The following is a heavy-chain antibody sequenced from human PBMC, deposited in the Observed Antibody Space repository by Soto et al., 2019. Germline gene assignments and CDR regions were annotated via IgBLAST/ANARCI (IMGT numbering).Heavy chain of an antibody. CDR1: GFTFTSYG. Sequence: EVQLLESGGGLVQPGGSLRLSCAASGFTFTSYGMTWVRQAPGKGLEWVSFISGTGSGTYYADSVQGRFTISRDNSKNTLYLQMNGLRAGDTAVYYCAQRGSGYAGWYFDLWGRGTLVTVSS. J-gene: IGHJ2*01. CDR3: AQRGSGYAGWYFDL. V-gene: IGHV3-23*01. D-gene: IGHD3-22*01. CDR2: ISGTGSGT.